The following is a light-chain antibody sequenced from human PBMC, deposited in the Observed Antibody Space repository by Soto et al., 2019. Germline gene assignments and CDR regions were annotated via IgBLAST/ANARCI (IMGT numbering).Light chain of an antibody. CDR1: QSLVYSDGNTY. V-gene: IGKV2-30*01. Sequence: DVVLTQSPLSLPVTLGQPASISCRSSQSLVYSDGNTYLNWFHQRPGQSPRRLIFKVSSRDSGVPDRFSGSGSGTDFTLRISRVEAEAVGVYYCMQGTHWPLTFGQGTRLEIK. CDR2: KVS. J-gene: IGKJ5*01. CDR3: MQGTHWPLT.